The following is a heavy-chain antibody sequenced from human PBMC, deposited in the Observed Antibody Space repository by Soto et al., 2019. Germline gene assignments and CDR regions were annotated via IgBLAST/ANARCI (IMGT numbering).Heavy chain of an antibody. CDR2: IWYDGDNK. J-gene: IGHJ5*02. V-gene: IGHV3-33*01. Sequence: GGSLRLSCEASGFTFDIFGIHWVRQAPGKGLEWVAVIWYDGDNKYYADSVRGRFTISRDNSKKTVYLQMNSLRAEDTAVYYCARDVSASGSYYNAWGQGTLVTVSS. CDR1: GFTFDIFG. CDR3: ARDVSASGSYYNA. D-gene: IGHD1-26*01.